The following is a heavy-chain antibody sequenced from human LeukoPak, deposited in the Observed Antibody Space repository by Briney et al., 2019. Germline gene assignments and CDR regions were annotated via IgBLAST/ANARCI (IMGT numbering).Heavy chain of an antibody. CDR3: ARDRLVVTVGPGPRINWFDP. CDR2: IYHSGST. J-gene: IGHJ5*02. D-gene: IGHD2-21*02. CDR1: GGSISSGGYY. V-gene: IGHV4-30-2*01. Sequence: SETLSLTCTVSGGSISSGGYYWSWIRQPPGKGLEWIGYIYHSGSTYYNPSLKSRVTISVDTSKNQFSLKLSSVTAADTAVYYCARDRLVVTVGPGPRINWFDPWGQGTLVTVSS.